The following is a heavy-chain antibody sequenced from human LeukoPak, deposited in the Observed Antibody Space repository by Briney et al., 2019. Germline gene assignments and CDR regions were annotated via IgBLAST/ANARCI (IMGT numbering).Heavy chain of an antibody. V-gene: IGHV4-34*01. CDR1: GGSISSYY. CDR3: ASRRYYYGSGTPRPFDY. Sequence: SETLSLTCTVSGGSISSYYWSWIRQPPGKGLEWIGEINHSGSTNYNPSLKSRVTISVDTSKNQFSLKLSSVTAADTAVYYCASRRYYYGSGTPRPFDYWGQGTLVTVSS. J-gene: IGHJ4*02. D-gene: IGHD3-10*01. CDR2: INHSGST.